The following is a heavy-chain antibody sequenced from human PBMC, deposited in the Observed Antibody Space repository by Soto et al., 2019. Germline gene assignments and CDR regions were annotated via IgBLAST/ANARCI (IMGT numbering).Heavy chain of an antibody. CDR1: GGSISSHY. J-gene: IGHJ4*02. V-gene: IGHV4-4*07. Sequence: SETLSLTCTVSGGSISSHYWGWIRLPAGKGLEWIGRIYTSGSTNYNPSLKSRVTMSVDTSKNQFSLKLSSVTAADTAVYYCARGSIVATTITFDYWGQGTLVTVSS. CDR2: IYTSGST. CDR3: ARGSIVATTITFDY. D-gene: IGHD5-12*01.